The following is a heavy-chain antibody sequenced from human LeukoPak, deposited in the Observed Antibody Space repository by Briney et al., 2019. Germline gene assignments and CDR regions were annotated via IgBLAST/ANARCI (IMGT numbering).Heavy chain of an antibody. CDR3: ARYCSSTSCYLPGFDY. CDR1: GGFISSGGYS. Sequence: PSETLSLTCAVSGGFISSGGYSWSWIRQPPGKGLEWIGYIYHSGSTYYNPSLKSRVTISVDRSKNQFSLKLSSVTAADTAVYYCARYCSSTSCYLPGFDYWGQGTLVTVSS. CDR2: IYHSGST. V-gene: IGHV4-30-2*01. D-gene: IGHD2-2*01. J-gene: IGHJ4*02.